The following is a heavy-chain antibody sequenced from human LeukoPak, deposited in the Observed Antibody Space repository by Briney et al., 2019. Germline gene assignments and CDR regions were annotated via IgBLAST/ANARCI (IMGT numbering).Heavy chain of an antibody. CDR3: ANSKPRYSSSSPDYFDY. V-gene: IGHV4-39*01. CDR1: GGSISSSSYY. J-gene: IGHJ4*02. CDR2: IYYSGST. Sequence: PSETLSLTCTVSGGSISSSSYYWGWIRQPPGKGLEWIGSIYYSGSTYYNPSLKSRVTISVDTSKNQFSLKLSSVTAADTAVYYCANSKPRYSSSSPDYFDYWGQGTLVTVSS. D-gene: IGHD6-13*01.